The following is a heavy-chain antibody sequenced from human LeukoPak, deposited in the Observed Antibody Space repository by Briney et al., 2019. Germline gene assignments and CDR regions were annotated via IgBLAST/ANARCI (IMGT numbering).Heavy chain of an antibody. D-gene: IGHD3-10*01. CDR3: ARGERITMVRGVIRAPKPVTPDYYYGMDV. CDR1: GFTFSSYA. CDR2: ISYDGSNK. J-gene: IGHJ6*02. V-gene: IGHV3-30-3*01. Sequence: GGSLRLSCAASGFTFSSYAMHWVRQAPGEGLEWVAVISYDGSNKYYADCVKGRFTISRDNSKNTLYLQMNSLRAEDTAVYYCARGERITMVRGVIRAPKPVTPDYYYGMDVWGQGTTVTVSS.